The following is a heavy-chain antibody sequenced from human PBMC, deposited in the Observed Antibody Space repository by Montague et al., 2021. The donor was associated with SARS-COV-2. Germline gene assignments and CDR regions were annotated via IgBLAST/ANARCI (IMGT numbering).Heavy chain of an antibody. D-gene: IGHD6-13*01. CDR2: IYYSGST. Sequence: SETRSLTCTVSGGSISSYYWNWIRQSPGKGLEWIGYIYYSGSTKYNPSFKSRVTMLVDTSKRQMSLRLNSVTAADTAVYYCAGDRGSFWHFDLWGRGTLVTVSS. CDR1: GGSISSYY. CDR3: AGDRGSFWHFDL. V-gene: IGHV4-59*01. J-gene: IGHJ2*01.